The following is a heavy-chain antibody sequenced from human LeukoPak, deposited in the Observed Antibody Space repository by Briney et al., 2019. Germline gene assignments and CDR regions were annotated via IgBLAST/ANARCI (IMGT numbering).Heavy chain of an antibody. CDR2: IRQDGGEK. V-gene: IGHV3-7*01. CDR1: GFTFSSYW. CDR3: ARDGTAAGLYFDL. J-gene: IGHJ4*01. Sequence: GESLRLSCAVSGFTFSSYWMNWVRQAPGKGLEWVASIRQDGGEKSYVDSVKGRFTIPRDNTIDSVYLQMSSLRAEDTAVYYCARDGTAAGLYFDLWGHGTLVTVSS. D-gene: IGHD6-13*01.